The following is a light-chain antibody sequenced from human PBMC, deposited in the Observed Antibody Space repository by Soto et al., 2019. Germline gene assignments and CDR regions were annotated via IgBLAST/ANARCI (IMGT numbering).Light chain of an antibody. CDR3: SSYAGSNNLGV. CDR2: EVS. V-gene: IGLV2-8*01. CDR1: SSDIGGYNY. J-gene: IGLJ3*02. Sequence: QSVLTQPPSASGSPGQSVTISCTGTSSDIGGYNYVSWYQHHPGKAPKVMIYEVSKRPSGVPDRFSGSKSGNTASLTVSGLQPEDEDDYYCSSYAGSNNLGVFGGGTKVTVL.